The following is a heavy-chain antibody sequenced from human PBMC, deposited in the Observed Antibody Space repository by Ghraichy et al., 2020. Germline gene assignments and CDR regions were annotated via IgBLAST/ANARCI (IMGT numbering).Heavy chain of an antibody. J-gene: IGHJ3*02. V-gene: IGHV3-7*01. CDR3: AREPWSFDI. Sequence: GGSLRLSCAASGFSFSSYGMSWVSQTPWRGLEWVDNIHPDGSETYYVDSVKGRFTISRDNAKNSLYLQMDSLRVEDTAVYYCAREPWSFDIWGQGTMVTVSS. CDR2: IHPDGSET. CDR1: GFSFSSYG.